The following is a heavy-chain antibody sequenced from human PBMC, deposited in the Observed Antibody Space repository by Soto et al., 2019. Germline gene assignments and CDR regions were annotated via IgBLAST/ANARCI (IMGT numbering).Heavy chain of an antibody. V-gene: IGHV3-23*01. D-gene: IGHD1-26*01. Sequence: EVQLLESGGGLVQPGGSLRLSCAASGFTFSSYAMSWVRQAPGKGLEWVSAISGSGGSTYYADSVKGRFTISRDNSKNPLYLQMNSLRAEDTAVYYCAKFRIVGNWFDPWGQGTLVTVSS. CDR1: GFTFSSYA. J-gene: IGHJ5*02. CDR3: AKFRIVGNWFDP. CDR2: ISGSGGST.